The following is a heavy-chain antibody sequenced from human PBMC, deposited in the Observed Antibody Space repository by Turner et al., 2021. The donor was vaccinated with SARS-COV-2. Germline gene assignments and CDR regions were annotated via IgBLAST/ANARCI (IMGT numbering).Heavy chain of an antibody. J-gene: IGHJ4*02. CDR3: ARCGGDCSSQGVVPDY. Sequence: VQLVESGGGVVQPGRSLRLSCVASGFSFSHYALHWLRRAPGKGLEWVAVISHDATTKHYAESVKGRFTISRDNSKNTLFLQMDSLRGEDTALFHCARCGGDCSSQGVVPDYWGQGTLVIVSS. V-gene: IGHV3-30-3*01. CDR2: ISHDATTK. CDR1: GFSFSHYA. D-gene: IGHD2-21*02.